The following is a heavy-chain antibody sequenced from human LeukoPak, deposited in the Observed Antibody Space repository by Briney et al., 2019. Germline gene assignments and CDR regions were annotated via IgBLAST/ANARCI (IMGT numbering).Heavy chain of an antibody. CDR3: ARRLVGANVFDY. V-gene: IGHV4-38-2*01. J-gene: IGHJ4*02. D-gene: IGHD1-26*01. Sequence: SETLSLTCAVSGYSISSGYYWGWIRQPPGKGPEWIGSIYHSGSTYYNPSLRSRVTISVDTSKNQFSLKLSSVTAADTAVYYCARRLVGANVFDYWGQGTLVTVSS. CDR1: GYSISSGYY. CDR2: IYHSGST.